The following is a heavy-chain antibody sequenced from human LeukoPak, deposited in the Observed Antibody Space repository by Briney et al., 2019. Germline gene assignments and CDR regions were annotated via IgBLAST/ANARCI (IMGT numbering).Heavy chain of an antibody. V-gene: IGHV4-34*01. D-gene: IGHD3-22*01. CDR3: ARRVVVIRDIDY. CDR2: INHSGST. Sequence: SETLSLTCAVYGGSFSGYYWSWIRQPPGKGLEWIGEINHSGSTNYNPSLKSRVTISVDTSKNQFSLKLSSVTAADTAVYYCARRVVVIRDIDYWGQGTLVTVS. CDR1: GGSFSGYY. J-gene: IGHJ4*02.